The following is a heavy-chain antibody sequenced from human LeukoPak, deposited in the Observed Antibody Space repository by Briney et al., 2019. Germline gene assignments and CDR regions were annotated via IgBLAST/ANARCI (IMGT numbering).Heavy chain of an antibody. D-gene: IGHD3-10*01. CDR2: IYYSGST. CDR3: ARGEDYYGSGSFDY. V-gene: IGHV4-31*03. J-gene: IGHJ4*02. CDR1: GGSISSGGYY. Sequence: SETLSLTCTVSGGSISSGGYYWSWIRQHPGKGLEWIGYIYYSGSTYYNPSLKSRVTISVDTSKNQFPLKLSSVTAADTAVYYCARGEDYYGSGSFDYWGQGTLVTVSS.